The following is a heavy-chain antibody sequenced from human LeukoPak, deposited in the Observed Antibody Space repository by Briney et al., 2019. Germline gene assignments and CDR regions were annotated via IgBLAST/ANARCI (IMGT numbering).Heavy chain of an antibody. CDR2: IRVSGGST. CDR1: GFTFSDYS. J-gene: IGHJ4*02. CDR3: ERDPSGSGPDFDY. V-gene: IGHV3-23*01. D-gene: IGHD3-10*01. Sequence: GGSLRPSCAASGFTFSDYSMSWVRQAPGKGLEWVSLIRVSGGSTDYADSVKGRLTISRDNCKNTLYLQMNSLRAEDTAVYYCERDPSGSGPDFDYWGQGTLVPVSS.